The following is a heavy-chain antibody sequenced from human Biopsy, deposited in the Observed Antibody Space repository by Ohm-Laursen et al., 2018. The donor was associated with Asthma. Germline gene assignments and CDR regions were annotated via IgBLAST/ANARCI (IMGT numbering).Heavy chain of an antibody. CDR3: ARAAITGIRGWFDP. D-gene: IGHD1-20*01. V-gene: IGHV4-34*01. Sequence: SETLSLTWTVYGGYLTGHYWNWIRQPPGKGLEWIGEIGQSGYTNYNPSLKSRVTISADTSKNQFHLNLSSVTAADTAVYFCARAAITGIRGWFDPWGQGTQVTVSS. CDR1: GGYLTGHY. CDR2: IGQSGYT. J-gene: IGHJ5*02.